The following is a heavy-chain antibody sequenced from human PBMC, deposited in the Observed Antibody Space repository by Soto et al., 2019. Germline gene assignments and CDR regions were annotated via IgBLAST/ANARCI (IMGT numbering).Heavy chain of an antibody. CDR3: LPLWRDGDYDVS. Sequence: EVQLLESGGGLVQPGGSLRLSCTASGFTFNTYAMTWVRQAPGKGLKWVSGITASGVYTKYADSVKGRFTLSRDNSKSTVFLQMDSLRAEDTAVYYCLPLWRDGDYDVSWGQGTRVTVSS. CDR1: GFTFNTYA. D-gene: IGHD4-17*01. CDR2: ITASGVYT. J-gene: IGHJ5*02. V-gene: IGHV3-23*01.